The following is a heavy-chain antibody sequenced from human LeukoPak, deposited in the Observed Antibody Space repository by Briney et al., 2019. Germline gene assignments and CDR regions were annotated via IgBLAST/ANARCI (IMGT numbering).Heavy chain of an antibody. V-gene: IGHV4-59*01. CDR3: ARVGGKNWFDP. J-gene: IGHJ5*02. D-gene: IGHD3-10*01. CDR1: GGSISSYY. CDR2: IYYSGST. Sequence: SETLSLTCTVSGGSISSYYWSWIRQPPGKGLEWIGYIYYSGSTNYNPSLKSRVTISVDTSKNQFSLKLSSVTAADTAVYYCARVGGKNWFDPWGQGTLVTVSS.